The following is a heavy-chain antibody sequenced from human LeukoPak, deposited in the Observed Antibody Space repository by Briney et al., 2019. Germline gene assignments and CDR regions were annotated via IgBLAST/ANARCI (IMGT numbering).Heavy chain of an antibody. CDR3: ARGEYSYGHNDAFDI. D-gene: IGHD5-18*01. CDR2: ISYDGSNK. V-gene: IGHV3-30-3*01. J-gene: IGHJ3*02. CDR1: GFTFSSYA. Sequence: GGSLRLSCAASGFTFSSYAMHWVRQAPGKGLEWVAVISYDGSNKYYADSAKGRFTISRDNSKNTLYLQMNSLRAEDTAVYYCARGEYSYGHNDAFDIWGQGTMVTVSS.